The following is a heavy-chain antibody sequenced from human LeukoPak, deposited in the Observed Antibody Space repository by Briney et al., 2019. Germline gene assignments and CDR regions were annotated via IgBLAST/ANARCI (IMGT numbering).Heavy chain of an antibody. Sequence: SETLSLTCAVYGGSFSGYYWSWIRQPPGKGLEWIGEINHSGSTNHNPSLKSRVTMSLDTSMNQLSLKLTSVTAADTAVYYCASFRMTVDATAPFDVWGQGTKVTVSS. J-gene: IGHJ3*01. CDR3: ASFRMTVDATAPFDV. CDR2: INHSGST. V-gene: IGHV4-34*01. CDR1: GGSFSGYY. D-gene: IGHD3-22*01.